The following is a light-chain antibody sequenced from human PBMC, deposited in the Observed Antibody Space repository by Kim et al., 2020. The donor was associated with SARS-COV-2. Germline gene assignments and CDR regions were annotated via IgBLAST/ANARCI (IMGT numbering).Light chain of an antibody. CDR1: SNDVGSYDL. CDR3: CSYESSDMFLL. CDR2: EVF. Sequence: QSITISCTGTSNDVGSYDLVSWYQQYPGRAPKLLIYEVFRRPSGVSYRFSGAKFANTASLTISGLQPEDEAEYFCCSYESSDMFLLFGGGTQLTVL. J-gene: IGLJ7*01. V-gene: IGLV2-23*02.